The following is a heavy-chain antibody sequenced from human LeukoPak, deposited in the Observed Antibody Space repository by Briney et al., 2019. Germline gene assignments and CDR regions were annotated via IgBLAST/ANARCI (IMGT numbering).Heavy chain of an antibody. V-gene: IGHV4-39*01. J-gene: IGHJ4*02. CDR3: ARRTSGYFDWLFPFDY. CDR1: GGSISSSSYY. D-gene: IGHD3-9*01. CDR2: IYYSGST. Sequence: PSETLSLTRTVSGGSISSSSYYWGWIRQPPGKGLEWIGSIYYSGSTYYNPSLKSRVTISVDTSKNRFSLELSSVTAADTAVYYCARRTSGYFDWLFPFDYWGQGTLVTVSS.